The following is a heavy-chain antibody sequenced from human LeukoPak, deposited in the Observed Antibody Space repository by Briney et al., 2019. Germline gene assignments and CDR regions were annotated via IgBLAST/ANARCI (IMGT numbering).Heavy chain of an antibody. J-gene: IGHJ3*02. D-gene: IGHD2-2*02. CDR2: ISSSSSYI. CDR1: GFTFSSYS. Sequence: GGSLRLSCAASGFTFSSYSMNWVRQAPGKGLEWVSSISSSSSYIYYAASVKGRFTISRDNAKNSLYLQMNSLRAEDTAVYYCARAQRSCSSTSCYILHDAFDIWGQGTMVTVSS. V-gene: IGHV3-21*01. CDR3: ARAQRSCSSTSCYILHDAFDI.